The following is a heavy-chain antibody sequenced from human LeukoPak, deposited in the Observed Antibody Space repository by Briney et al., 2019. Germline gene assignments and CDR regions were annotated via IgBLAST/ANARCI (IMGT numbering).Heavy chain of an antibody. CDR1: GFTFSRYG. D-gene: IGHD6-19*01. V-gene: IGHV3-48*04. Sequence: GGSLRLSCAASGFTFSRYGMHWIRQAPGKGLEWTSYITDDSKTMYYADSVKGRFTISRDNAKNALYLQMNSLRGEDTAVYYCVARGGWARFDYWGQGTLVTVSS. CDR2: ITDDSKTM. J-gene: IGHJ4*02. CDR3: VARGGWARFDY.